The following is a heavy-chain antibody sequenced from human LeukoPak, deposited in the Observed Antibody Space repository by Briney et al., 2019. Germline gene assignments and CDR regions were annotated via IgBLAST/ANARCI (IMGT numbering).Heavy chain of an antibody. D-gene: IGHD6-13*01. V-gene: IGHV4-39*07. CDR3: ARTIAAAGTKDDY. J-gene: IGHJ4*02. Sequence: PSETLSLTCTVSGGSISSSSYYWGWVRQPPGKGLEWIGSIYYSGSTYYNPSLKSRVTISVDTSKNQFSLKLSSVTAADTAVYYCARTIAAAGTKDDYWGQGALVTVSS. CDR1: GGSISSSSYY. CDR2: IYYSGST.